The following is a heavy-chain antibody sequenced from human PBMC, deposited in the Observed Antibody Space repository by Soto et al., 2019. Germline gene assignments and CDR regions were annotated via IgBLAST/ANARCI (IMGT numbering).Heavy chain of an antibody. CDR3: VRDMHLCRLDS. J-gene: IGHJ4*02. CDR2: INTDGSVA. CDR1: GLTFRSYW. D-gene: IGHD2-2*01. Sequence: DVQLVESGGGLVQPGESLRLSCAASGLTFRSYWMHWVRQAPGKGLVWVSRINTDGSVAMYVDSVKGRFTISRDNAKNTVYLHMSSLRAEDTAVYSCVRDMHLCRLDSWGQGTLVSVSS. V-gene: IGHV3-74*03.